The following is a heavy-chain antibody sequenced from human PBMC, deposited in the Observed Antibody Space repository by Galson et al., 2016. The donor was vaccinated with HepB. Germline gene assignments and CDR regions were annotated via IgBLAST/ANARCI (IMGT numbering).Heavy chain of an antibody. V-gene: IGHV3-72*01. J-gene: IGHJ4*02. Sequence: SLRLSCAASGFNIDYNAMDWVRQAPGEGLEWVGRTRQKGNGYTTEYAASVKGRFTISRDASKNSLYLQMSSLKSDDTAVYYCVRDPGHPTEHYWGQGTLVTVSS. CDR1: GFNIDYNA. CDR2: TRQKGNGYTT. CDR3: VRDPGHPTEHY. D-gene: IGHD1-14*01.